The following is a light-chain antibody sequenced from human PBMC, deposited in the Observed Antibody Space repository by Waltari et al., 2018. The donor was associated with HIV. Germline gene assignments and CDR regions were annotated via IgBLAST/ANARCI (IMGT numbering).Light chain of an antibody. CDR2: WAS. CDR3: QQYYSTPPSLT. Sequence: DIVVTQSPDSLAVSLGARATIHCKSSQPVFSGSNNKNYLAWYQQRPGQPPKLLIYWASTRESGVPDRFNGSGSGTDFTLTISSLQAEDVAVYYCQQYYSTPPSLTFGGGTKVEIK. V-gene: IGKV4-1*01. CDR1: QPVFSGSNNKNY. J-gene: IGKJ4*01.